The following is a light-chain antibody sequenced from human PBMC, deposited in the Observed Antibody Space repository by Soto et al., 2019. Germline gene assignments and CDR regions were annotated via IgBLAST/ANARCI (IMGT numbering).Light chain of an antibody. CDR2: SND. J-gene: IGLJ3*02. CDR3: ATWEDSLNGPV. Sequence: QYVLTQPPSASATPGQRVAISCSGSSSNIGSHTVNWYHQLPGTAPKLLIYSNDQRPSGVPGRFSGSKSGTSASLAISGLQSEDEGEYYCATWEDSLNGPVFGGGTKLTVL. CDR1: SSNIGSHT. V-gene: IGLV1-44*01.